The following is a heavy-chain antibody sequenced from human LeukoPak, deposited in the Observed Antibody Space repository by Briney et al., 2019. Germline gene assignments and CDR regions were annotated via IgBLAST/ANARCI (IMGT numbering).Heavy chain of an antibody. Sequence: GGSLRLSCAASGYTFSSYAMSRVRQAPGKGLEWVSVISGSGGSTYYADSVKGRFTISRDNSKNTLYLQMNSLRAEDTAVYYCAKWDRILDAFDIWGQGTMVIVSS. CDR2: ISGSGGST. D-gene: IGHD1-26*01. CDR3: AKWDRILDAFDI. J-gene: IGHJ3*02. V-gene: IGHV3-23*01. CDR1: GYTFSSYA.